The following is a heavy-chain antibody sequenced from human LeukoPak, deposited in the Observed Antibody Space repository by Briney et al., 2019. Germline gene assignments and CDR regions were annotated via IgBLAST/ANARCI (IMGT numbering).Heavy chain of an antibody. CDR3: ASSLDYGDYGLPDY. V-gene: IGHV1-2*02. Sequence: ASVKVSCKASGYTFTGYYMHWVRQAPGQGLEWMGWINPNSGGTNYAQKFQGRVTMTGDTSISTAYMELSRLRSDDTAVYYCASSLDYGDYGLPDYWGQGTLVTVSS. D-gene: IGHD4-17*01. CDR1: GYTFTGYY. CDR2: INPNSGGT. J-gene: IGHJ4*02.